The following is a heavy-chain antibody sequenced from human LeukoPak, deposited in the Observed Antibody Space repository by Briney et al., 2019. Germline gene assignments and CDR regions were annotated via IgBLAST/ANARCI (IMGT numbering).Heavy chain of an antibody. D-gene: IGHD3-3*01. CDR3: ARVNYDFWSGYYPYFDY. V-gene: IGHV4-59*01. CDR1: GGSISSYY. Sequence: SETLSLTCTVSGGSISSYYWSWIRQPPGKGLEWIGYIYYSGSTNYNPSLKSRVTISVDTSKNQFSLKLSSVTAADTAVYYCARVNYDFWSGYYPYFDYWGQGTLVTVSS. CDR2: IYYSGST. J-gene: IGHJ4*02.